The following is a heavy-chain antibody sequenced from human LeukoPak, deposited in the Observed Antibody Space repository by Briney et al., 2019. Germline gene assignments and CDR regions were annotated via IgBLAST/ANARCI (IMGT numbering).Heavy chain of an antibody. CDR3: AKMDGFTTEQVWFHLDY. CDR2: IGNSSTI. Sequence: PGGSLRLSCAASGFNVRSNYMNGVRQPPGKGVEGVSYIGNSSTIYYTATVKCRFTISSENSKKALYLKINSLRKENTAVYYCAKMDGFTTEQVWFHLDYWGQGTLVTVSS. V-gene: IGHV3-69-1*01. D-gene: IGHD5-18*01. CDR1: GFNVRSNY. J-gene: IGHJ4*02.